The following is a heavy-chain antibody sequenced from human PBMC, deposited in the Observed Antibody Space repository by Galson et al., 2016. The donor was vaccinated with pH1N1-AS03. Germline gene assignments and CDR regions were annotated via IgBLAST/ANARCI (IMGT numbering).Heavy chain of an antibody. CDR1: GYTFTTYG. CDR3: VRESEISGVVFFNY. J-gene: IGHJ4*02. CDR2: ISAYYGDT. Sequence: SVKASCKASGYTFTTYGISWVRQAPGQGLEWMGWISAYYGDTHFAHKFQERVTLTRDTSTATAYMELRNLRSDDTAVYYCVRESEISGVVFFNYWGQGTLVTVSS. V-gene: IGHV1-18*01. D-gene: IGHD3-3*01.